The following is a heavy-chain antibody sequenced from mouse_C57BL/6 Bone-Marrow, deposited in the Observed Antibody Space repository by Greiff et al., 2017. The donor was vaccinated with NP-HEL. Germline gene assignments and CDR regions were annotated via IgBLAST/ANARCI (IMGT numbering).Heavy chain of an antibody. V-gene: IGHV1-82*01. CDR2: IYPGDGDT. J-gene: IGHJ4*01. Sequence: VQLQQSGSELVKPGASVKISCKASGYAFSSSWMNWVKQRPGKGLEWIGRIYPGDGDTNYNGKFKGKATLTADKSSSTAYMQLSSLTSEDSAVYFCARSYGSSLYYYAMDYWGQGTSVTVSS. CDR1: GYAFSSSW. D-gene: IGHD1-1*01. CDR3: ARSYGSSLYYYAMDY.